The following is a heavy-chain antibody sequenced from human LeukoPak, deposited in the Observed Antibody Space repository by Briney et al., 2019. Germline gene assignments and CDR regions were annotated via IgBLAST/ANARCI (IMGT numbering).Heavy chain of an antibody. J-gene: IGHJ4*02. D-gene: IGHD6-13*01. V-gene: IGHV4-59*11. CDR2: IYDSETT. Sequence: SETLSLTCTVSGVPMSNHYWSWIRHPPGKGLEGIGYIYDSETTNYNPSLNSRVTMSVDTSKNQFSLKLSSVTAADTALYYCATRPGGTTWYGVFDFWSRGTLVTVSS. CDR3: ATRPGGTTWYGVFDF. CDR1: GVPMSNHY.